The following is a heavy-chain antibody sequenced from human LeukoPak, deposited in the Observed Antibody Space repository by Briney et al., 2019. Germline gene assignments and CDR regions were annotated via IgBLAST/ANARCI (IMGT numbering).Heavy chain of an antibody. CDR3: ARVTLTGDHFNAFDI. Sequence: ASVKVSCKASGGTFSSYAISWVRQAPGQGLEWMGWISAYNGNTNYAQKLQGRVTMTTDTSTSTAYMELRSLRSDDTAVYYCARVTLTGDHFNAFDIWGQGTMVTVSS. CDR2: ISAYNGNT. V-gene: IGHV1-18*01. CDR1: GGTFSSYA. D-gene: IGHD7-27*01. J-gene: IGHJ3*02.